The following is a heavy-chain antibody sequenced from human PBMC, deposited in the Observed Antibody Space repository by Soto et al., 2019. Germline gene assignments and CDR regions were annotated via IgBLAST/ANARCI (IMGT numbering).Heavy chain of an antibody. CDR3: AKETRSRAVTATRVNGMDV. CDR2: ISHDGSNQ. CDR1: GFSFSDFG. Sequence: GGSLRLSCAPSGFSFSDFGMHWVRQAPGKGLEWVAAISHDGSNQYYGDSVKGRFSISRDHSNNRLYLQMNNLKVEDSATYYCAKETRSRAVTATRVNGMDVWGQGTTVTSP. J-gene: IGHJ6*02. V-gene: IGHV3-30*18. D-gene: IGHD2-21*02.